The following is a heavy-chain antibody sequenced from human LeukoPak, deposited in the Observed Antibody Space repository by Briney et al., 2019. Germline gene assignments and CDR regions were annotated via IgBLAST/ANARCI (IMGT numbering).Heavy chain of an antibody. J-gene: IGHJ2*01. Sequence: RGSLRLSCAASGFTFSSYSMNWVRQAPGKGLEWVAVISYDGSNKYYADSVKGRFTISRDNSKNTLYLQMNSLRAEDTAVYYCARERAPRRFDLWGRGTLVTVSS. CDR3: ARERAPRRFDL. CDR1: GFTFSSYS. CDR2: ISYDGSNK. V-gene: IGHV3-30*03.